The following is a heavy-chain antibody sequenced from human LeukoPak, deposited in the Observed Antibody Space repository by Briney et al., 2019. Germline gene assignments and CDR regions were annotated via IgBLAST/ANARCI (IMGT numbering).Heavy chain of an antibody. CDR2: IYYSGST. J-gene: IGHJ6*03. CDR1: GGSISSGGYY. Sequence: PSQTLSLTCTVSGGSISSGGYYWSWIRQHPGKGLEWIGYIYYSGSTYYNPSLKSRVTISVDTSKNQFSLKLSSVTAADTAVYYCARERRGDGYNQYYYYMDVWGKGTTVTVSS. V-gene: IGHV4-31*03. CDR3: ARERRGDGYNQYYYYMDV. D-gene: IGHD5-24*01.